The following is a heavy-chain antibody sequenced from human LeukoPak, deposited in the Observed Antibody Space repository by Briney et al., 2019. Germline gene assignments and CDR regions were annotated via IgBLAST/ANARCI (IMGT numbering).Heavy chain of an antibody. CDR1: GFTFSSYG. Sequence: GGSLRLSRAASGFTFSSYGMHWVRQAPGKGLEWVAVIWYDGSNKYYADSVKGRFTISRDNSKNTLYLQMNSLRAEDTAVYYCAKDGKSYGDYSIDYWGQGTLVTVSS. J-gene: IGHJ4*02. V-gene: IGHV3-33*06. CDR3: AKDGKSYGDYSIDY. D-gene: IGHD4-17*01. CDR2: IWYDGSNK.